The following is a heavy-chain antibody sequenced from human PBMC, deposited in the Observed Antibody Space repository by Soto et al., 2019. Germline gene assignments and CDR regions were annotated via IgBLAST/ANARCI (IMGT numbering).Heavy chain of an antibody. CDR1: GGSFSGYY. V-gene: IGHV4-34*01. Sequence: QVQLQQWGAGLLKPSETLSLTCAVYGGSFSGYYWSWIRQPPGKGLEWIGEINHSGSTNYNPSLKRRVTISVDTSKNQFSLKLSSVTAADTAVYYCATLTTVKTGGSDYWGQGTLVTVSS. J-gene: IGHJ4*02. CDR3: ATLTTVKTGGSDY. D-gene: IGHD4-17*01. CDR2: INHSGST.